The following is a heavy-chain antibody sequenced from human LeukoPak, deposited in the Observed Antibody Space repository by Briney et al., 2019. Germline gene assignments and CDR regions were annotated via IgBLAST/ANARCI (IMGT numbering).Heavy chain of an antibody. Sequence: SETLSLTCAVYGGSFSGYYWSWIRQPPGKGLEWIGEINHSGSTNYNPSLKSRVTISVDTSKNQFSLKLSSVTAADTAVYYCARHSKYSYTTHWGQGTLVTVSS. V-gene: IGHV4-34*01. D-gene: IGHD5-18*01. J-gene: IGHJ4*02. CDR3: ARHSKYSYTTH. CDR2: INHSGST. CDR1: GGSFSGYY.